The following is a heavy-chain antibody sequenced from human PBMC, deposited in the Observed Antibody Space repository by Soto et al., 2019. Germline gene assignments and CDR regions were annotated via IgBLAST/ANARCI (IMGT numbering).Heavy chain of an antibody. D-gene: IGHD2-2*01. Sequence: GASVKVSCKASGYTFTSYGISWVRQAPGQGLEWMGWISAYNGNTNYAQKLQGRVTMTTDTSTSTAYMELRSLRSDDTAVYYCARAYCRSTSCYFAYWGQGTLVTFSS. J-gene: IGHJ4*02. CDR2: ISAYNGNT. CDR3: ARAYCRSTSCYFAY. V-gene: IGHV1-18*01. CDR1: GYTFTSYG.